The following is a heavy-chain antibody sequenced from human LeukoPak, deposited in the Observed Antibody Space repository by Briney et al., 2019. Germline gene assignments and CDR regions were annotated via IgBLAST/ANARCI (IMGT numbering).Heavy chain of an antibody. V-gene: IGHV3-30*03. CDR1: GFTFSSYG. D-gene: IGHD3-16*01. CDR3: ARDGPYDYVWGSHDY. Sequence: GGSLRLSCAASGFTFSSYGMHWVRQAPGKGLEWVAVISYDGSNKYYADSVKGRFTISRDNSKNTLYLQMNSLRAEDTAVYYCARDGPYDYVWGSHDYWGQGTLVTVSS. CDR2: ISYDGSNK. J-gene: IGHJ4*02.